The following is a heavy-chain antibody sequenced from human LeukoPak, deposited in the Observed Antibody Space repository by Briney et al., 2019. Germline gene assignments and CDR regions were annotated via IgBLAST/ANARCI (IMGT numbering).Heavy chain of an antibody. J-gene: IGHJ3*02. V-gene: IGHV4-59*01. CDR3: ARDKDYFDSGGAFDI. D-gene: IGHD3-22*01. Sequence: SETLSLTCTVSGGSISSYYWSWIRQPPGKGLEWIGYIYYSGSTNYNPSLKSRVTMSIDTPKNQFPLKLSSVTAADTAVYYCARDKDYFDSGGAFDIWGQGTMVTVSS. CDR1: GGSISSYY. CDR2: IYYSGST.